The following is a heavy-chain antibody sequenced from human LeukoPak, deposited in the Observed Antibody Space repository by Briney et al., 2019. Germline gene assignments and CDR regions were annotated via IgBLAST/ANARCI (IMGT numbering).Heavy chain of an antibody. J-gene: IGHJ4*02. CDR2: IWYDGSNK. D-gene: IGHD3-3*01. CDR3: ARDRSYDFWSGYSTPDY. V-gene: IGHV3-33*01. Sequence: GGSLRLSCAASGFTFSSYGMHWVRQAPGKGLEGVGVIWYDGSNKYYADSVKGRFTISRDNSKNTLDLQMNSLRAEDTAVYYCARDRSYDFWSGYSTPDYWGQGTLVTVSS. CDR1: GFTFSSYG.